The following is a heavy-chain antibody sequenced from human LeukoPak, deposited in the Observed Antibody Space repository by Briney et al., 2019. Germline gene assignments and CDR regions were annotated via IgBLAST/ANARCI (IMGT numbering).Heavy chain of an antibody. J-gene: IGHJ4*02. CDR2: ISASGGST. D-gene: IGHD3-10*01. V-gene: IGHV3-23*01. Sequence: PGGSLRLSCVASGFSFNTYAMSWVRQAPGKGLEWVSVISASGGSTYYADSVKGRFTISRDNSKNTLYLQMNSLRAEDTAVYYCAKDLHLWFGESTFDYWGQGTLVTVSS. CDR3: AKDLHLWFGESTFDY. CDR1: GFSFNTYA.